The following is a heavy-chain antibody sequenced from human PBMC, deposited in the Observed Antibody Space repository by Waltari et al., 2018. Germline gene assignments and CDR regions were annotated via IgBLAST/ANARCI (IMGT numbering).Heavy chain of an antibody. J-gene: IGHJ4*02. D-gene: IGHD6-19*01. Sequence: EVQLVESGGGLVQPGGSLRLSCAGSGFTFGVHSMHWIRQAPGKGLEWVSYIRASSAARYYADSVKGRFTISRDNAKNLLFLQMSNLGAEDMAVYYCATEPAPGAGINYWGQGILVTVSS. CDR1: GFTFGVHS. V-gene: IGHV3-48*01. CDR3: ATEPAPGAGINY. CDR2: IRASSAAR.